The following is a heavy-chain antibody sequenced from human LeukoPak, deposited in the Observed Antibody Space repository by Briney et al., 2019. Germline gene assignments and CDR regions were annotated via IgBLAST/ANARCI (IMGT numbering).Heavy chain of an antibody. Sequence: SQTLSLTCTVSGGSISSGSYYWSWIRQPAGKGLEWIGRIYTSGSTNYNPSLKSRVTISVDTSKNQFSLKLSSVTAADTAVYYCASSKIRLVKDYMDVWGKGTTVTVSS. CDR3: ASSKIRLVKDYMDV. V-gene: IGHV4-61*02. J-gene: IGHJ6*03. D-gene: IGHD3-9*01. CDR1: GGSISSGSYY. CDR2: IYTSGST.